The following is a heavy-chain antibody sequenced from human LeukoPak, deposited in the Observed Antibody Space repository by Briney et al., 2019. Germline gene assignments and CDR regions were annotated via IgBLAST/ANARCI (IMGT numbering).Heavy chain of an antibody. Sequence: GGSLRLSCAASGFTFSSYSMNWVRQAPGKGLEWVSGITATGSRTYYADSVKGWFTISRDSSKNTLYLQLNSLRADDTAVYYCATSMGGGNIDYWGQGALVTVSS. CDR3: ATSMGGGNIDY. J-gene: IGHJ4*02. CDR2: ITATGSRT. CDR1: GFTFSSYS. V-gene: IGHV3-23*01. D-gene: IGHD3-16*01.